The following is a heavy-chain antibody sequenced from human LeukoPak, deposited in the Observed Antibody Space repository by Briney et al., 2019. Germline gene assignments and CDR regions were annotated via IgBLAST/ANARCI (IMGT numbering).Heavy chain of an antibody. V-gene: IGHV1-18*01. CDR2: ISAYNGNT. Sequence: ASVKVSCKASGYTFTSYGISWVRQAPGQGLEWMGWISAYNGNTNYAQKFQGRVTMTRNTSISTAYMELSSLRSEDTAVYYCARGQSPFFYCSGGSCYDENWFDPWGQGTLVTVSS. D-gene: IGHD2-15*01. CDR3: ARGQSPFFYCSGGSCYDENWFDP. CDR1: GYTFTSYG. J-gene: IGHJ5*02.